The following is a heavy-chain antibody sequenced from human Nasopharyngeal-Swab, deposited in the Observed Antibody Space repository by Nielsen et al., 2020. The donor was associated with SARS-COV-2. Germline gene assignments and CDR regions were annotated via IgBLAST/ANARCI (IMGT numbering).Heavy chain of an antibody. CDR3: ARVLSRTSPYGMDV. Sequence: GESLKISCAPSGFTFNDYDIYWVRQTPGAGLEWVSSVGTAGDTHYQDSVQGRFTISRENAKNSEFHQMDSLRVGDTGIYFCARVLSRTSPYGMDVWGRGTQVTVSS. J-gene: IGHJ6*01. CDR1: GFTFNDYD. D-gene: IGHD2-2*01. V-gene: IGHV3-13*01. CDR2: VGTAGDT.